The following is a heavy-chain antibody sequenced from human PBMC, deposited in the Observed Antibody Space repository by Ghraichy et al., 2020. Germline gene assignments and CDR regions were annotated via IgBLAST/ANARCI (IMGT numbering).Heavy chain of an antibody. V-gene: IGHV4-34*01. CDR1: GGSFSGYY. J-gene: IGHJ4*02. CDR3: ARLKGSSWHDGDY. Sequence: SQTLSLTCAVYGGSFSGYYWSWIRQPPGKGLEWIGEINHSGSTNYNPSLKSRVTISVDTSKNQFSLKLSSVTAADTAVYYCARLKGSSWHDGDYWGQGTLVTVSS. CDR2: INHSGST. D-gene: IGHD6-13*01.